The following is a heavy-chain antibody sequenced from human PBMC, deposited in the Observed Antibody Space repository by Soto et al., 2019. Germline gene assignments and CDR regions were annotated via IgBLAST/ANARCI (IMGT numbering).Heavy chain of an antibody. V-gene: IGHV4-34*01. CDR3: LGWPRITMVRGVKTDP. Sequence: SETLSLTCAVYGGSFSGYYWSWIRQPPGKGLEWIGEINHSGSTNYNPSLKSRVTISVDTSKNQFSLKLSSVTAADTAVYYCLGWPRITMVRGVKTDPWGQGTLVTVSS. CDR2: INHSGST. D-gene: IGHD3-10*01. J-gene: IGHJ5*02. CDR1: GGSFSGYY.